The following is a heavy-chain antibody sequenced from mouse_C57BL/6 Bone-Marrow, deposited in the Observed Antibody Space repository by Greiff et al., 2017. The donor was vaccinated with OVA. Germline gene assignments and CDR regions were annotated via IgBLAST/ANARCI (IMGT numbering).Heavy chain of an antibody. CDR1: GYTFTSYW. CDR3: ARENWSFDY. D-gene: IGHD4-1*01. V-gene: IGHV1-69*01. Sequence: VKLQESGAELVMPGASVKLSCKASGYTFTSYWMHWVKQRPGQGLEWIGEIDPSDSYTNYNQKFKGKSTLTVDKSSSTAYMQLSSLTSEDSAVYYCARENWSFDYWGQGTTLTVSS. CDR2: IDPSDSYT. J-gene: IGHJ2*01.